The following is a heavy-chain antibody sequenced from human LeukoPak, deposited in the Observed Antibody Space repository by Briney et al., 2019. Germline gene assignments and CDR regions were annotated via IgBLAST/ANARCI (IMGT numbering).Heavy chain of an antibody. CDR1: GGTFSSFA. D-gene: IGHD6-19*01. CDR2: IIPLFDTT. CDR3: ASGVAVAGTYYYYGMDV. Sequence: SVNVSCKASGGTFSSFAVSWVRQAPGQGLEWMGGIIPLFDTTNYAQKFQGRVTISADKSTSTIYMEMSSLRSEDTAVYYCASGVAVAGTYYYYGMDVWGKGTTVTVSS. J-gene: IGHJ6*04. V-gene: IGHV1-69*06.